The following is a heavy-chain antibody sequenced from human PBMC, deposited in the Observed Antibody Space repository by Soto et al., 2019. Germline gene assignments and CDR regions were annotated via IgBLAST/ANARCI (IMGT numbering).Heavy chain of an antibody. CDR2: INAGNGNT. CDR1: GYTFTSYA. J-gene: IGHJ4*02. D-gene: IGHD5-18*01. V-gene: IGHV1-3*01. Sequence: QVQLVQSGAEVKKPGASVKVSCKASGYTFTSYAMHWVRQAPGQRLEWMGWINAGNGNTKYSQKFQGRVTITRDTSASTAYIELSSLRSEDTAVYYCAISDSYGHFDYWGQGTLVTVSS. CDR3: AISDSYGHFDY.